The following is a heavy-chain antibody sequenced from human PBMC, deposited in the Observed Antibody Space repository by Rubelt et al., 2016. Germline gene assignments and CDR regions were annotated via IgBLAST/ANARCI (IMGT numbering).Heavy chain of an antibody. J-gene: IGHJ5*02. V-gene: IGHV2-5*01. CDR2: IYWNDDK. CDR1: GFSLSTSGEG. CDR3: AHALWFGDPLGWFDP. Sequence: ITLKESGPTLVKPTQTLTLTCIFSGFSLSTSGEGVGWIRQPPGEALEWLALIYWNDDKRYSPSLKSRLTITKDTSKNQVVLTMTNMDPVDTGTYYCAHALWFGDPLGWFDPWGQGTLVTVSS. D-gene: IGHD3-10*01.